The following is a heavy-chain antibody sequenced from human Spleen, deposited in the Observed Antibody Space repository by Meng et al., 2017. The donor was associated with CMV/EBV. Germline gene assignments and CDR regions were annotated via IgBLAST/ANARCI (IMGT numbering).Heavy chain of an antibody. J-gene: IGHJ5*02. V-gene: IGHV5-51*01. Sequence: TNYWIAWVRQMPGKGLEWMGIIYPDDIYPGDSDTRYSPSFQGQVTISANKSVSTAYLQWSSLKASDTAMYYCARALLRQQLVPWFDPWGQGTLVTVSS. CDR1: TNYW. CDR3: ARALLRQQLVPWFDP. D-gene: IGHD6-13*01. CDR2: IYPDDIYPGDSDT.